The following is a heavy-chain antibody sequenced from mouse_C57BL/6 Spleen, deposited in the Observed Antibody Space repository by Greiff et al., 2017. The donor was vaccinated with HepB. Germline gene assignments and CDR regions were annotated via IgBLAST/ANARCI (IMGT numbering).Heavy chain of an antibody. D-gene: IGHD1-1*01. CDR2: IYPRDGST. J-gene: IGHJ4*01. V-gene: IGHV1-85*01. Sequence: QVQLQQSGPELVKPGASVKLSCKASGYTFTSYDINWVKQRPGQGLEWIGWIYPRDGSTKYNEKFKGKATLTVDTSSSTAYMELHSLTSEDSAVYFCARLTTVVAESYAMDYWGQGTSVTVSS. CDR3: ARLTTVVAESYAMDY. CDR1: GYTFTSYD.